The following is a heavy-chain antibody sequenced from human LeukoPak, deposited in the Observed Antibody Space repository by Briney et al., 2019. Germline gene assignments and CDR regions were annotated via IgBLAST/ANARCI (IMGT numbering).Heavy chain of an antibody. CDR3: AKDRITIFGVVNNPYYYYYYMDV. CDR1: GFTFSSYE. D-gene: IGHD3-3*01. Sequence: GGSLRLSCAASGFTFSSYEMNWVRQAPGKGLEWVSYISSSGSTIYYADSVKGRFTISRDNAKNSLYLEMNSLRAEDTAIYYCAKDRITIFGVVNNPYYYYYYMDVWGKGTTVTVSS. CDR2: ISSSGSTI. V-gene: IGHV3-48*03. J-gene: IGHJ6*03.